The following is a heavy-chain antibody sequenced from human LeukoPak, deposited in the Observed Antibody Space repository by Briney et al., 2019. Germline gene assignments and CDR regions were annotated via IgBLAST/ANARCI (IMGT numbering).Heavy chain of an antibody. CDR3: ARSMRPMRPDKFDY. J-gene: IGHJ4*02. D-gene: IGHD2-8*01. CDR1: GGSFSGYY. Sequence: SETLSLTCAVYGGSFSGYYWSWIRQPPGKGLEWIGEINHSGSTNYNPSLESRVTISVDTSKNQFSLKLSSVTAADTAVYYCARSMRPMRPDKFDYWGQGTLVTVSS. CDR2: INHSGST. V-gene: IGHV4-34*01.